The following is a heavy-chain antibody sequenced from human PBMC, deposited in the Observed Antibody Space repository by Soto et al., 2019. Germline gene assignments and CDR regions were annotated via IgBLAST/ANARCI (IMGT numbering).Heavy chain of an antibody. V-gene: IGHV5-51*01. Sequence: GESLKISCKGSGYSFTSYWIGWVRQMPGKGLEWMGIIYPGDSDTRYSPSFQGQVTTSADKSISTAYLQWSSLKASDTAMYYCARHVRYCSSTSCYRYPDYYYYGMDVWGQGTTVTVSS. D-gene: IGHD2-2*02. CDR2: IYPGDSDT. J-gene: IGHJ6*02. CDR3: ARHVRYCSSTSCYRYPDYYYYGMDV. CDR1: GYSFTSYW.